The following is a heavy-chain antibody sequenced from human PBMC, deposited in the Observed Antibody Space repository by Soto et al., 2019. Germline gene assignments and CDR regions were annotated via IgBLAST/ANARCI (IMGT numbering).Heavy chain of an antibody. J-gene: IGHJ6*02. CDR3: CIRYCSGGSCDHDPPPRHYYYGMYL. D-gene: IGHD2-15*01. Sequence: QVQLVQSGAEVKKPGASVKVSCKASGYTFTSYGISWVRQAPGQGLEWMGWISADNGNTNYAQKLPGRLPRPTYTSTRTDYSARRSRRSDDTAVYYCCIRYCSGGSCDHDPPPRHYYYGMYLWGPGTPVTLSS. CDR2: ISADNGNT. V-gene: IGHV1-18*01. CDR1: GYTFTSYG.